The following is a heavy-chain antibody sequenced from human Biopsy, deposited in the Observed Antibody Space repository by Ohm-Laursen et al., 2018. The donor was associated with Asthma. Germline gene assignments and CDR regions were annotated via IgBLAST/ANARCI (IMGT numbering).Heavy chain of an antibody. Sequence: SLRLSCTASGFTFSNAWMSWVRQAPGKGLEWVAVISDGGHSTNYADSVRGRFTVSRDDSRDTLYLHLNSLTAEDTAVYFCARGGYCSGVTCFPFDRWGQGTRVSVSS. CDR2: ISDGGHST. D-gene: IGHD6-19*01. V-gene: IGHV3-23*01. CDR1: GFTFSNAW. J-gene: IGHJ4*02. CDR3: ARGGYCSGVTCFPFDR.